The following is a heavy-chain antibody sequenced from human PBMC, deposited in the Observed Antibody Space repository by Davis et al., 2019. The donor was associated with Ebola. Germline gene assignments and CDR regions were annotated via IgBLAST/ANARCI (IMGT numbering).Heavy chain of an antibody. CDR1: GYTFTSYA. Sequence: ASVKVSCKAFGYTFTSYAISWVRQAPGRGLEWMGWISGFNGKTNYAQKVQGRIILTTDTSTDTAYMELRSLRSDDSAVYYCARGGGSTQSGIDYWGQGTLVTVSS. CDR2: ISGFNGKT. V-gene: IGHV1-18*04. D-gene: IGHD3-10*01. CDR3: ARGGGSTQSGIDY. J-gene: IGHJ4*02.